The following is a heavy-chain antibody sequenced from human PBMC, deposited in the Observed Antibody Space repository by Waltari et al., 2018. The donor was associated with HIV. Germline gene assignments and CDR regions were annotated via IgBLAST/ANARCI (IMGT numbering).Heavy chain of an antibody. Sequence: QLQLQQSGPGLVKPSETLSLTCTVSGGSISSSRYYWGCIRQPPGKGLEWSGSIPYSGHTFNNASLKSRVAISIDTSKNQFSLTLSSVTAADTAVYFCARHSGIDCSSTSCFKRPFDYWGQGSLVTVSS. D-gene: IGHD2-2*01. CDR3: ARHSGIDCSSTSCFKRPFDY. J-gene: IGHJ4*02. V-gene: IGHV4-39*01. CDR1: GGSISSSRYY. CDR2: IPYSGHT.